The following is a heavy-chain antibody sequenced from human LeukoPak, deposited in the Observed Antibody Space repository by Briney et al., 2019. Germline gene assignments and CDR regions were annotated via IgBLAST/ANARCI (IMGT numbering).Heavy chain of an antibody. CDR2: ISSSSSTI. Sequence: PGGSLRLSCAASGFTFSSYSMNWVRQAPGKGLEWVSYISSSSSTIYYADSVKGRFTISRDNAKNSLYLQMNSLRAEDTAVYYCATDRYSTFDYWGLGILVTVSS. V-gene: IGHV3-48*01. J-gene: IGHJ4*02. D-gene: IGHD6-13*01. CDR3: ATDRYSTFDY. CDR1: GFTFSSYS.